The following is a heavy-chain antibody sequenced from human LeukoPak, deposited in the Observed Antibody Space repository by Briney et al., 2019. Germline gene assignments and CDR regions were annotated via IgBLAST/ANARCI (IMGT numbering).Heavy chain of an antibody. CDR3: TRNNGGSPEIDH. D-gene: IGHD1-26*01. Sequence: SSETLSLTCAVSGGSISSGGYSWSWIRQPPGKGLEWIGYIYHSGSTYYNPSLKSRVTISVDRSKNQFSLKLSSVTAADTAVYYCTRNNGGSPEIDHWGQGTLVTVSS. V-gene: IGHV4-30-2*01. CDR2: IYHSGST. J-gene: IGHJ5*02. CDR1: GGSISSGGYS.